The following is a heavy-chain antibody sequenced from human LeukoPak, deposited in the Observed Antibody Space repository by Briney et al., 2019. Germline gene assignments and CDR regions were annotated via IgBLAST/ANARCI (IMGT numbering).Heavy chain of an antibody. D-gene: IGHD3-3*01. CDR2: IDYSGSA. V-gene: IGHV4-59*12. Sequence: PSETLSLTCTVPGGSISSYYWSWIRQSPGKGLEWIGYIDYSGSAYYNPSFKSRVTISVDTAKSQFSLDLRSVTAADTAVYYCARDAWNGNSPLDYWGQGTLVTVSS. CDR3: ARDAWNGNSPLDY. J-gene: IGHJ4*02. CDR1: GGSISSYY.